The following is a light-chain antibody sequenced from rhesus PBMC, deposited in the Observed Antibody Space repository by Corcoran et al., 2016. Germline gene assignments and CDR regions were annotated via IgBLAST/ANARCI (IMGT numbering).Light chain of an antibody. J-gene: IGKJ4*01. CDR1: QDISNA. CDR3: QQGYSSPLT. Sequence: DIHMSQSPSSLSASVGDAVTITCRASQDISNALDWYQQKPGEAPNLLIYATSTLEAGVPSRFSGSRSGTDFTLTINSLQPEDFATYYCQQGYSSPLTVGGGTKV. V-gene: IGKV1-33*01. CDR2: ATS.